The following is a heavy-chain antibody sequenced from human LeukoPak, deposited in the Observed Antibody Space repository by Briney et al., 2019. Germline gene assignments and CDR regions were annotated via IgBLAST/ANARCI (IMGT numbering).Heavy chain of an antibody. CDR2: ISSGTSYI. D-gene: IGHD3-10*01. V-gene: IGHV3-21*01. J-gene: IGHJ5*02. CDR3: ARAGNYYGRHTNWFDP. Sequence: PGGSLRLSCAASRFTFSSYSMNWVRQAPGKGLEWVSSISSGTSYIYYADSVKGRFTISRDNAKNSLYLQMNSLRAEDTAVYYCARAGNYYGRHTNWFDPWGQGTLVTVSS. CDR1: RFTFSSYS.